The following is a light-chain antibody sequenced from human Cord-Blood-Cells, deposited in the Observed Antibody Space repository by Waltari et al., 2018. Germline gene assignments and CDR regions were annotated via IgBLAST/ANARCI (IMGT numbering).Light chain of an antibody. CDR2: AAS. CDR1: QGISSY. J-gene: IGKJ4*01. Sequence: AIRMTQSPSSFSASPGDRVTITGRASQGISSYLAWYQQKPGKAPKLLIDAASTLQSGVPSRFSGSGSGTDFTLTISCLQSEDFATYYWQQYYSYPLTFGGGTKVEIK. CDR3: QQYYSYPLT. V-gene: IGKV1-8*01.